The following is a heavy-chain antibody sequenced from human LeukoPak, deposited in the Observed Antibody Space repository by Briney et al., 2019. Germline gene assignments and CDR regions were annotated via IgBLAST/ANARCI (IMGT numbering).Heavy chain of an antibody. D-gene: IGHD5-18*01. CDR1: GFTFSSYA. Sequence: GGSLRLSCAASGFTFSSYAMNWVRQAPGTGLEWVSAISGSGGGTYYADSVKGRFTISRDNSKNTLYLQMNSLRAEDTAVYYCAKDAASAMVSMYDYWGQGTLVTVSS. CDR3: AKDAASAMVSMYDY. V-gene: IGHV3-23*01. J-gene: IGHJ4*02. CDR2: ISGSGGGT.